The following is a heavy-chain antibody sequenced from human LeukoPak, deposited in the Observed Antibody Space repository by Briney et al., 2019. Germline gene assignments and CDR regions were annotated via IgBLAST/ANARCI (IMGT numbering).Heavy chain of an antibody. CDR2: IKYDGSEK. D-gene: IGHD6-19*01. Sequence: GGSLRLSCAASGFTFSDYWMTWVRQAPGKGLEWVANIKYDGSEKYHVDSLRGRFTISRDNAKNSPYLQMNSLRGEDTAVYYCARARQWLGVRNWFDPWGQGTLVTVSS. V-gene: IGHV3-7*01. J-gene: IGHJ5*02. CDR1: GFTFSDYW. CDR3: ARARQWLGVRNWFDP.